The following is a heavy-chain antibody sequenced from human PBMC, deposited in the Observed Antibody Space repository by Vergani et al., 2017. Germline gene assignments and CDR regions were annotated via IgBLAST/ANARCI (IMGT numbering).Heavy chain of an antibody. V-gene: IGHV3-23*04. D-gene: IGHD1-26*01. CDR1: GFTFSSYA. J-gene: IGHJ4*02. CDR3: AKDQRSIISGSYSGY. CDR2: ISGSGGST. Sequence: EVQLVESGGVVVQPGGSLRLSCAASGFTFSSYAMSWVRQAPGKGLEWVSAISGSGGSTYYADSVKGRFTISRDNSKNTLYLQMNSLRAEDTAVYYCAKDQRSIISGSYSGYWGQGTLVTVSS.